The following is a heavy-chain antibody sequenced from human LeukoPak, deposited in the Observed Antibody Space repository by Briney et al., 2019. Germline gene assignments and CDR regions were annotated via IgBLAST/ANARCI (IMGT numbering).Heavy chain of an antibody. Sequence: SETLSLTCAVYGGSFSGYYWSWIRQPPGKGLEWIGEINHSGSTNYNPSLKSRVTISVDTSKNQFSLKLSSVTAADTAVYYCAREGLTIFGVVIQTNWFDPWGQGTLVTVSS. CDR2: INHSGST. CDR1: GGSFSGYY. CDR3: AREGLTIFGVVIQTNWFDP. J-gene: IGHJ5*02. D-gene: IGHD3-3*01. V-gene: IGHV4-34*01.